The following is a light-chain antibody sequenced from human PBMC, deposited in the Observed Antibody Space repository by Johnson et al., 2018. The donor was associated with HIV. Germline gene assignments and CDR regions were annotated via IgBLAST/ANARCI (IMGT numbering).Light chain of an antibody. J-gene: IGLJ1*01. CDR1: GSNIGNNY. CDR2: DNN. V-gene: IGLV1-51*01. CDR3: GTWVTSLSARYF. Sequence: QSVLTQPPSVSAAPGQKVTISCSGSGSNIGNNYVSWYQQLPGTAPKLLIYDNNKRPSRIPDRFSGSKSGTSATLGITGLQTGDEADYYCGTWVTSLSARYFFGSGTKVT.